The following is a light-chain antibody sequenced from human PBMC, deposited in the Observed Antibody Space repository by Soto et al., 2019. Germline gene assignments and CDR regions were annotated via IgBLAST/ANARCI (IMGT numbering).Light chain of an antibody. J-gene: IGLJ1*01. Sequence: QSVLTQPASVSGSPGQSITISCTGTSSDVGSYNLVSWFQQHPGKAPKLMIYEATKWPSGASNRFSGSKSGNTASLTISGLQAEDEADYYCCSYAGRNIYVFGTGTKLTVL. V-gene: IGLV2-23*01. CDR1: SSDVGSYNL. CDR3: CSYAGRNIYV. CDR2: EAT.